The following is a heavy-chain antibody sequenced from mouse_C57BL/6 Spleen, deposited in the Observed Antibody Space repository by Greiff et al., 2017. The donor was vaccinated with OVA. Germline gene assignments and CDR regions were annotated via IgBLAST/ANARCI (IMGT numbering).Heavy chain of an antibody. CDR3: ARSGYQAMDY. CDR2: IYPGDGDT. V-gene: IGHV1-82*01. CDR1: GYAFSSSW. J-gene: IGHJ4*01. Sequence: QVQLKQSGPELVKPGASVKISCKASGYAFSSSWMNWVKQRPGKGLEWIGRIYPGDGDTNYNGKFKGKATLTADKSSSTAYMQLSSLTSEDSAVYVCARSGYQAMDYWGQGTSVTVSS.